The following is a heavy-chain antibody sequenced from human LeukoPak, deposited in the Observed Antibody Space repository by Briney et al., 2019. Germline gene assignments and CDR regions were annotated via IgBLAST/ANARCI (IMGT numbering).Heavy chain of an antibody. J-gene: IGHJ6*02. CDR2: IYSGGST. Sequence: GGSLRLSCAASGFTVSSNYMSWVRQAPGKGLEWVSVIYSGGSTYYADSVKGRFTISRDNSKNTLYLQMNSLRAEDTAVYYCAKDLSPLYYYYGMDVWGQGTTVTVSS. CDR3: AKDLSPLYYYYGMDV. V-gene: IGHV3-53*01. CDR1: GFTVSSNY.